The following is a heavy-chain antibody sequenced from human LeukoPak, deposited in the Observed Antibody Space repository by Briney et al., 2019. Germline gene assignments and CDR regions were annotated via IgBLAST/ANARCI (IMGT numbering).Heavy chain of an antibody. J-gene: IGHJ4*02. V-gene: IGHV4-39*07. CDR2: IYYSGST. Sequence: PSETLSLTCTVSGGSVSSSSYYWGWIRQPPGKGLEWIGSIYYSGSTYYNPSLKSRVTISVETSKNQFSPKLNSVTAADTAVYYCARDGRFPPEVLPRYFDYWGQGTLVTVSS. CDR1: GGSVSSSSYY. CDR3: ARDGRFPPEVLPRYFDY. D-gene: IGHD1-26*01.